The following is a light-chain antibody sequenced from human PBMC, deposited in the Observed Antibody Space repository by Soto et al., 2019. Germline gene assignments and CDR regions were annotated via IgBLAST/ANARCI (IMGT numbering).Light chain of an antibody. J-gene: IGKJ1*01. CDR2: SAS. Sequence: DIQMTQSPSFLSASAGDRVTIFCRASQSISNFLHWYQQKPGKAPKLLIYSASKLESGVPPRFGGSGSGTDFTLTISSLQPEDFATYYCQQSYRNPRTFGLGTGVEIK. CDR3: QQSYRNPRT. CDR1: QSISNF. V-gene: IGKV1-39*01.